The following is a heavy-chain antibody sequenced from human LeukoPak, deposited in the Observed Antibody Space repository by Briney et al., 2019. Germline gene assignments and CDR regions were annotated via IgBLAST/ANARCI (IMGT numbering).Heavy chain of an antibody. J-gene: IGHJ4*02. V-gene: IGHV3-23*01. CDR3: ARGAYYYDSGSYYYGYYFDY. D-gene: IGHD3-22*01. Sequence: GGSLRLSCGVSGFTLSNYAMSWVRQAPGKGLEWVTGISGSGGSTYFADSVKGRYTISRDDSKNTGYLQMNSLRVDDTAVYYCARGAYYYDSGSYYYGYYFDYWGQGTLVTVSS. CDR2: ISGSGGST. CDR1: GFTLSNYA.